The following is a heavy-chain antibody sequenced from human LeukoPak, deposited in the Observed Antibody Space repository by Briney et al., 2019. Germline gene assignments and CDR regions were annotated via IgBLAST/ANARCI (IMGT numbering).Heavy chain of an antibody. CDR3: AREYGDSSGYLYFDY. D-gene: IGHD3-22*01. V-gene: IGHV1-18*01. Sequence: GASVKVSCKASGYTFTSYGISWVRQAPGQGLEWMGWISAYNGNTNYAQKFQGRVTMTRDTSTSTVYMELSSLRSEDTAVYYCAREYGDSSGYLYFDYWGQGTLVTVSS. CDR1: GYTFTSYG. CDR2: ISAYNGNT. J-gene: IGHJ4*02.